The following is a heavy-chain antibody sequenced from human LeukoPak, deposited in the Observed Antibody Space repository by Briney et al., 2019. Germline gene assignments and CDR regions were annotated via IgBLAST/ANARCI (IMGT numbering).Heavy chain of an antibody. Sequence: GESLKISCKGSGYSFTSYWIGWVSQMPGKGLEWMGIIYPGDSDIRYSPSFQGQVTISADKSISTAYLQWSSLKASDTAVYYCARRGGYYDSSGYYVGYWGQGTLVTVSS. CDR2: IYPGDSDI. CDR1: GYSFTSYW. V-gene: IGHV5-51*01. J-gene: IGHJ4*02. CDR3: ARRGGYYDSSGYYVGY. D-gene: IGHD3-22*01.